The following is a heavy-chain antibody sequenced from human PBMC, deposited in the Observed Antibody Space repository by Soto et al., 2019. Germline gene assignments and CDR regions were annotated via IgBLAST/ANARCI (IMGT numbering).Heavy chain of an antibody. J-gene: IGHJ4*02. CDR2: IKSKTDGGTT. D-gene: IGHD2-15*01. CDR3: TTGPILGYCSGGSCAGVDY. CDR1: GFTFSNAW. Sequence: EVQLVESGGGLVKPGGPLRLSCAASGFTFSNAWMSWVRQAPGKGLEWVGRIKSKTDGGTTDYAAPVKGRFTISRDDSKNTLYLQMNSLKTEDTAVYYCTTGPILGYCSGGSCAGVDYWGQGTLVTVSS. V-gene: IGHV3-15*01.